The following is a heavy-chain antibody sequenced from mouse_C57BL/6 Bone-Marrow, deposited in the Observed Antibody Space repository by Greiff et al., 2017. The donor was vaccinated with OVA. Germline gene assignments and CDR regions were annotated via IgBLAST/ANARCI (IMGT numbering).Heavy chain of an antibody. V-gene: IGHV3-6*01. J-gene: IGHJ3*01. Sequence: VQLQQSGPGLVKPSQSLSLTCSVTGYSITSGYYWNWIRQFPGNKLEWMGYISYDGSNNYKPSLKNRISITRDTSKNQFFLKLNSVTTEDTATYYCARDGLLPFAYWGQGTLVTVSA. CDR1: GYSITSGYY. CDR2: ISYDGSN. CDR3: ARDGLLPFAY. D-gene: IGHD2-3*01.